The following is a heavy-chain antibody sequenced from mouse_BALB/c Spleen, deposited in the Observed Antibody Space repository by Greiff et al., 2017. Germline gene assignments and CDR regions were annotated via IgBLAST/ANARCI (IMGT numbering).Heavy chain of an antibody. CDR1: GYSITSDYA. D-gene: IGHD2-3*01. J-gene: IGHJ4*01. V-gene: IGHV3-2*02. CDR2: ISYSGST. CDR3: ARGRTIYDGYHGAMDY. Sequence: VRLQQSGPGLVKPSQSLSLTCTVTGYSITSDYAWNWIRQFPGNKLEWMGYISYSGSTSYNPSLKSRISITRDTSKNQFFLQLNSVTTEDTATYYCARGRTIYDGYHGAMDYWGQGTSVTVSS.